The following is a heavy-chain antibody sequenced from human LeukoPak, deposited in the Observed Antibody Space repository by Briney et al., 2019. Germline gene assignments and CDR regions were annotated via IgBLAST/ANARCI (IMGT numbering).Heavy chain of an antibody. Sequence: SQTLSLTCTVSGYAITSGGFSWNWIRQPPGKGLEWIGCIYDRGPAYYNPSLKSRFTISVDRPKNQFFLNVTSLTAADTAAYYCARSRQASGLFNSWGQGTLVVVSS. J-gene: IGHJ5*01. CDR3: ARSRQASGLFNS. D-gene: IGHD3-10*01. CDR1: GYAITSGGFS. V-gene: IGHV4-30-2*01. CDR2: IYDRGPA.